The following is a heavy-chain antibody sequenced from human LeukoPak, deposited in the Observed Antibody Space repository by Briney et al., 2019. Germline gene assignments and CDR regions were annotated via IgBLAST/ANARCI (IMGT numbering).Heavy chain of an antibody. Sequence: GGSLRLSCAASGFTFSSYSMNWVRQAPGKGLEWVSYISSSSSTIYYADSVKGRFTISRDNAKNSLYLQMNSLRAEDSAVYYCAKNYGSGSSVKYYYYMDVWGKGTTVTVPS. CDR1: GFTFSSYS. D-gene: IGHD3-10*01. J-gene: IGHJ6*03. V-gene: IGHV3-48*01. CDR3: AKNYGSGSSVKYYYYMDV. CDR2: ISSSSSTI.